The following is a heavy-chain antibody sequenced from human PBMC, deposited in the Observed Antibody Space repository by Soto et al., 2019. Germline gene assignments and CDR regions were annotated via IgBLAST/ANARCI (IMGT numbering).Heavy chain of an antibody. V-gene: IGHV1-2*04. CDR1: GYTFTGYY. Sequence: ASVTVSCTASGYTFTGYYMHWVRQAPGQGLEWMGWINPNSGGTNYAQKFQGWVTMTRDTSISTAYMELSRLRSDDTAVYYCATHSGYDSVGFDYWGQGTLVTVSS. J-gene: IGHJ4*02. D-gene: IGHD5-12*01. CDR3: ATHSGYDSVGFDY. CDR2: INPNSGGT.